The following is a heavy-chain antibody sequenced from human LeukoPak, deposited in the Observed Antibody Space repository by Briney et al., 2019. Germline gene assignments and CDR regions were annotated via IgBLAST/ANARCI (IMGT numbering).Heavy chain of an antibody. CDR2: MNPNSDNT. CDR1: GYTFTSYD. Sequence: ASVKVSCKASGYTFTSYDINWVRQATGQGLEWMGWMNPNSDNTGYAQKFQGRVTMTRNTSISTAYMELSSLRSEDTAVYYCASRDTATNWFDPWGQGTLVTVSS. J-gene: IGHJ5*02. D-gene: IGHD5-18*01. CDR3: ASRDTATNWFDP. V-gene: IGHV1-8*01.